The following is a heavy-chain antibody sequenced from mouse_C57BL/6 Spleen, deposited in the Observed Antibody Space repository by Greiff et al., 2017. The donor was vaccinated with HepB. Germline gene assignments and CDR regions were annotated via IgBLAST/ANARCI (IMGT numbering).Heavy chain of an antibody. CDR2: IYPRSGNT. J-gene: IGHJ2*01. D-gene: IGHD1-1*01. CDR3: ARRFITTVVARSYFDY. V-gene: IGHV1-81*01. Sequence: VQRVESGAELARPGASVKLSCKASGYTFTSYGISWVKQRTGQGLEWIGEIYPRSGNTYYNEKFKGKATLTADKSSSTAYMELRSLTSEDSAVYFCARRFITTVVARSYFDYWGQGTTRTVSS. CDR1: GYTFTSYG.